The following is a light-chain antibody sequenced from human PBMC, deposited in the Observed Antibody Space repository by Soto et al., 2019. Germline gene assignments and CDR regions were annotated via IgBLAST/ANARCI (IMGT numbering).Light chain of an antibody. CDR3: QQVNSYPQT. CDR2: AAF. V-gene: IGKV1-9*01. Sequence: DIQMTESTSNVSVSGLDRLTISCVASQGIGTYLAWYQQKPGKAPKLLIYAAFTLHSGVPARFSGSRSGTDFTLTISSLQPEDFATYYCQQVNSYPQTFGQGTQLEIK. J-gene: IGKJ5*01. CDR1: QGIGTY.